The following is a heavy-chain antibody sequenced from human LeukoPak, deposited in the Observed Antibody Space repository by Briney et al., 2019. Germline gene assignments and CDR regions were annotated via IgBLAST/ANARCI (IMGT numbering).Heavy chain of an antibody. V-gene: IGHV3-66*02. CDR2: IYSGGNT. CDR1: GFTVSSTY. D-gene: IGHD3-22*01. CDR3: AREIGEYYYSYYYMDV. J-gene: IGHJ6*03. Sequence: GGSLRLSCAASGFTVSSTYMGWVRQAPGKGVGRVSVIYSGGNTYYADSVRGRFTISRDSSKNTLYLQMNSLRAEDTAVYYCAREIGEYYYSYYYMDVWGKGTTVTVSS.